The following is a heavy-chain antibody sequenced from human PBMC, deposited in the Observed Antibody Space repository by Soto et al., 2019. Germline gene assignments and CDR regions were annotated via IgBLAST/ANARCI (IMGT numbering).Heavy chain of an antibody. D-gene: IGHD2-8*01. CDR3: ARGFRNGFNV. CDR1: GFTFSGYS. CDR2: ISGPSIYI. J-gene: IGHJ6*02. V-gene: IGHV3-21*01. Sequence: EVQLVESGGGLVKPGGSLRLSCVASGFTFSGYSINWVRQAPGKGLEWVSYISGPSIYIYYADSVKGRFTISRDNAKSAVYLLMNSLRAEDTAVYYCARGFRNGFNVWGQGTTVSVSS.